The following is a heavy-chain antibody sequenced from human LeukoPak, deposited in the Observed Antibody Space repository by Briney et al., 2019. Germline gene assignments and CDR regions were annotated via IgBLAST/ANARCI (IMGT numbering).Heavy chain of an antibody. CDR3: ARGGYSGYRSRFDY. D-gene: IGHD5-12*01. V-gene: IGHV4-34*01. CDR1: GGPFSGYS. Sequence: SETLSLTCAVHGGPFSGYSWNWIRQPPGMGLEWIGEVNHSGSTNYNPSLKSRVTISVDTSKNQFSLKLSSVTAADTSVYYCARGGYSGYRSRFDYWGQGALVTVSS. J-gene: IGHJ4*02. CDR2: VNHSGST.